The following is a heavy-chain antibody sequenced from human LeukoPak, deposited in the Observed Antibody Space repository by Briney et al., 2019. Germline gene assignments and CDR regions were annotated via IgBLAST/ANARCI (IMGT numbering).Heavy chain of an antibody. V-gene: IGHV3-21*04. CDR1: GFTFSSYS. D-gene: IGHD1-26*01. CDR3: ARGGSYLSAFDI. Sequence: PGGSLRLSCAASGFTFSSYSMNWGRQAPGKGLEWVSSISSSSSNIYYADSVKGRFTISRDNSKNTLYLQMNSLRAEDTAVYYCARGGSYLSAFDIWGQGTMVTVSS. J-gene: IGHJ3*02. CDR2: ISSSSSNI.